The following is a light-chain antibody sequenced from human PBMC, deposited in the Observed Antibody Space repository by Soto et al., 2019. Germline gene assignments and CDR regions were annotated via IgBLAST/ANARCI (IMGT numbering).Light chain of an antibody. J-gene: IGKJ1*01. V-gene: IGKV3D-15*01. CDR1: QSVSSN. CDR3: QQYNNWWT. CDR2: GAS. Sequence: EIVMTQSPATLSVSPGERATLSCRASQSVSSNLAWYQQKPGQAPRLLIYGASIRATGIPARFSGSGSGTEFTLTISSLQSEDFAVYYCQQYNNWWTFGHGTKVEIK.